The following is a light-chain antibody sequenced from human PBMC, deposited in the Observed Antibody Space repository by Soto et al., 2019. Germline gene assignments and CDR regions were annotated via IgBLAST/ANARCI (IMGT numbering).Light chain of an antibody. Sequence: EIVLTQSPGTLSLSPGERATLSCRASQSVSSSYLAWYQQKPGQAPRLLIYGASSRATVIPDRFSGSGSGTDFTLIISRLEPEEFAVYYCQQDGSSPWTFGQGDKLAIK. CDR2: GAS. V-gene: IGKV3-20*01. CDR3: QQDGSSPWT. CDR1: QSVSSSY. J-gene: IGKJ1*01.